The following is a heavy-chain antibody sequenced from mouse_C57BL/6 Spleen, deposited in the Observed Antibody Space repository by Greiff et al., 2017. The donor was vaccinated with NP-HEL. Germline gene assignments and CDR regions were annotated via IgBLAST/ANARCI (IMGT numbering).Heavy chain of an antibody. Sequence: EVQLVESGGGLVQPGGSMKLSCAASGFTFSDAWMDWVRQSPEKGLEWVAEIRNKANNHATYYAESVKGRFTISRDDSKSSVYLQMNSLRAEDTGIYYCTRDYDYGYWYFDVWGTGTTVTVSS. CDR3: TRDYDYGYWYFDV. CDR2: IRNKANNHAT. J-gene: IGHJ1*03. CDR1: GFTFSDAW. D-gene: IGHD2-4*01. V-gene: IGHV6-6*01.